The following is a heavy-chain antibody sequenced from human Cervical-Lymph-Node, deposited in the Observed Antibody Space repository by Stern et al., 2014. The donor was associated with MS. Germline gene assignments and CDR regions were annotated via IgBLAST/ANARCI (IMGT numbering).Heavy chain of an antibody. V-gene: IGHV4-31*03. CDR2: IYSSGST. CDR1: GGSISSGGYY. J-gene: IGHJ5*02. D-gene: IGHD1-14*01. Sequence: QVQLQESGPGLVKPSQTLSLTCTVSGGSISSGGYYWSWVRQHPRKGLEWIGYIYSSGSTYYNPSLQSRVTISSDTSKNQFSLKLSSVTAADTAVYYCAVTSYPNWFDPWGQGILVTVSS. CDR3: AVTSYPNWFDP.